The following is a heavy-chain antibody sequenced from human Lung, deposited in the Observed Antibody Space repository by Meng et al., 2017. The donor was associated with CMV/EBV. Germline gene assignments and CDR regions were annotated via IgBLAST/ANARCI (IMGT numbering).Heavy chain of an antibody. CDR2: INPNSGGT. CDR1: GYTFTGYY. Sequence: ASVKVSXKASGYTFTGYYIHWVRQAPGQGLEWMGSINPNSGGTKYAQKFQGRVTLTRDTSISTVYMELSRLKTDDTAVYYCARRQWDLRNALDIWGQGPEVTVSS. J-gene: IGHJ3*02. D-gene: IGHD1-26*01. V-gene: IGHV1-2*02. CDR3: ARRQWDLRNALDI.